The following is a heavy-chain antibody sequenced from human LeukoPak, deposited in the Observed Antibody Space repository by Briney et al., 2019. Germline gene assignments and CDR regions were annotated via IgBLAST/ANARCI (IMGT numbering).Heavy chain of an antibody. J-gene: IGHJ6*03. CDR3: VRAGGSGSYYYYYMDV. V-gene: IGHV3-9*01. CDR1: GFTFDDYD. CDR2: IGWNSGNL. D-gene: IGHD3-10*01. Sequence: GRSLRLSCAASGFTFDDYDMHWVRESPGKGLEWVSGIGWNSGNLGYADSVKGRFTISRDNAKNSLFLQMNGLRAEDTALYYCVRAGGSGSYYYYYMDVWGKGTTVTVSS.